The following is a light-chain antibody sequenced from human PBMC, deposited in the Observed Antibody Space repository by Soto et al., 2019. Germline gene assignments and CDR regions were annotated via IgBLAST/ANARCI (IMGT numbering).Light chain of an antibody. CDR1: QGISHY. J-gene: IGKJ1*01. CDR2: DAN. V-gene: IGKV1-27*01. Sequence: DIPMTQSPSSLSASVGDRVTITCRASQGISHYLAWYQQRPGQVPKLLIHDANILQSGVPSRFSGSGSGTDFTLTISSLQPEDVATYYCQKYNSVPRTFGQGTKVDIK. CDR3: QKYNSVPRT.